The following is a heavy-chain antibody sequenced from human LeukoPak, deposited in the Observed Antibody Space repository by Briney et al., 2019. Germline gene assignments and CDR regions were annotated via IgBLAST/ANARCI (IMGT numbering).Heavy chain of an antibody. CDR3: TSSSSYNWFDP. CDR2: VRTKANSYAT. V-gene: IGHV3-73*01. CDR1: GFTFSDSA. D-gene: IGHD6-13*01. Sequence: GGSLRLSCAASGFTFSDSAMHWVRQASGKGLEWVRRVRTKANSYATAYAASVKGRFTISRDDSKNTAYLEMNSLKTEDTAVYYCTSSSSYNWFDPWGQGTLVTVSS. J-gene: IGHJ5*02.